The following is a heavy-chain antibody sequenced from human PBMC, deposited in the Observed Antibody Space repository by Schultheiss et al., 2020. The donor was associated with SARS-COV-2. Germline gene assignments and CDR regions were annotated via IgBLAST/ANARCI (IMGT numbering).Heavy chain of an antibody. V-gene: IGHV1-18*01. CDR3: ARSGDLPYYYYGLDV. CDR1: GGTFSSYA. CDR2: ISAYNGNT. D-gene: IGHD3-10*01. Sequence: ASVKVSCKASGGTFSSYAISWVRQAPGQGLEWMGWISAYNGNTNYAQKLQGRVIMTADTSSSTVYMDLRSLTSDDTAVYYCARSGDLPYYYYGLDVWGQGTTVTVSS. J-gene: IGHJ6*02.